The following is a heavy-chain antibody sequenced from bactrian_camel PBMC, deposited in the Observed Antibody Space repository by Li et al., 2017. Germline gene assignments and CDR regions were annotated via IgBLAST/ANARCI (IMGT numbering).Heavy chain of an antibody. CDR1: AYTPANVR. D-gene: IGHD3*01. J-gene: IGHJ6*01. V-gene: IGHV3S53*01. CDR2: LTSDGSS. Sequence: HVQLVESGGGSVQAGGSLRLSCAFDAYTPANVRMAWFRQAPGKEREGVASLTSDGSSIYANSLKGRFSISRDNAKNTIYLQMNSLKTEDTALYYCATAPVFPAWGQGTQVTVS. CDR3: ATAPVFPA.